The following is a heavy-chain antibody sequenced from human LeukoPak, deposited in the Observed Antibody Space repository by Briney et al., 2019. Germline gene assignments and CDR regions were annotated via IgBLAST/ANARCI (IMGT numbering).Heavy chain of an antibody. CDR1: GYTFTTFE. V-gene: IGHV1-8*02. J-gene: IGHJ4*02. CDR2: VNPNSGDT. CDR3: ARVDTGLTY. D-gene: IGHD2-8*02. Sequence: GASVKLSYKACGYTFTTFEISWAQQAARQGLEWMGWVNPNSGDTGYAQQIQGRVNLTRNTAIATAYMELSSLKSEDTAVYYCARVDTGLTYWGQGTLIIVSS.